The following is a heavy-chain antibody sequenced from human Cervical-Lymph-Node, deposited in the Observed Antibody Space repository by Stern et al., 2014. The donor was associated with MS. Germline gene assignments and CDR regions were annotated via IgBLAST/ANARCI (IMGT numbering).Heavy chain of an antibody. CDR1: GYTFTSYY. V-gene: IGHV1-46*01. CDR2: INPFDGST. D-gene: IGHD6-19*01. J-gene: IGHJ4*02. Sequence: VQLVESGTEVKTPGASMKVSCKASGYTFTSYYLHWVRQAPGQGLEWMALINPFDGSTTYAQKFQGRVTMTRDTSMSTVFMELNSLRFEDTGMYYCARALSSGFDYWGQGTLVTVSS. CDR3: ARALSSGFDY.